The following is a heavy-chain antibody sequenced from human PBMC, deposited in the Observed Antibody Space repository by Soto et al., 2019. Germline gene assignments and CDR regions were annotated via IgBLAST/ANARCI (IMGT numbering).Heavy chain of an antibody. D-gene: IGHD2-2*01. J-gene: IGHJ4*02. CDR2: ISWNSGTI. CDR1: GFTFDDYS. V-gene: IGHV3-9*01. CDR3: AKDAGIGYCSSASCPSYYFDH. Sequence: EVQLVESGGGLVQPGRSLRLSCAASGFTFDDYSMHWVRQAPGKGLEWVSGISWNSGTIGYADSVKGRFTLSRDNAKNSLYLQMNSLRSEDTALYFCAKDAGIGYCSSASCPSYYFDHWGQGTLVTVSS.